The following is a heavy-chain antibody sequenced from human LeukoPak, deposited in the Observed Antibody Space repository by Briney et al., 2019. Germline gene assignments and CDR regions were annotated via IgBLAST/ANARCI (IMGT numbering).Heavy chain of an antibody. CDR1: GGSISSYY. J-gene: IGHJ6*02. CDR3: ARVRRGYSGFRNGMDV. Sequence: SETLSLTCTVSGGSISSYYWSWIRQPPGKGLEWIGYIYYSGSTNYNPSLKGRVTISVDTSKNQFSLKLSSVTAADTAVYYCARVRRGYSGFRNGMDVWGQGTTVTVSS. CDR2: IYYSGST. V-gene: IGHV4-59*01. D-gene: IGHD5-12*01.